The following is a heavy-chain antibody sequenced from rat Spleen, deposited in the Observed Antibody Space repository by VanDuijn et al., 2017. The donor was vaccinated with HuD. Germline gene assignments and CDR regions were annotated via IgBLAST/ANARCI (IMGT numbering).Heavy chain of an antibody. J-gene: IGHJ1*01. CDR1: GFTFSDYY. CDR3: ARPNWELNWYFDF. V-gene: IGHV5-29*01. D-gene: IGHD5-1*01. CDR2: ISYDGSST. Sequence: EVQLVESDGGLVQPGRSLKLSCAASGFTFSDYYMAWVRQAPTKGLEWVATISYDGSSTYYRDSVKGRFTISRDNAKSTLYLQMDSLRSEDTATYYCARPNWELNWYFDFWGPGTMVTVSS.